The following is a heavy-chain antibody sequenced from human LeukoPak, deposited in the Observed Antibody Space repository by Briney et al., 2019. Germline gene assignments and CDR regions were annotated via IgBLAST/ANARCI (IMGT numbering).Heavy chain of an antibody. V-gene: IGHV3-7*01. J-gene: IGHJ4*02. CDR2: IKEDGSEK. CDR1: GFTFSSYW. Sequence: GGSLRLSCVASGFTFSSYWMSWVRQAPGKGLEWVADIKEDGSEKYYVDSVKGRFTISGDNAKNSLYLQMNSLRAEDTAVYYCALNPDYYGSGSFDYWGQGTLVTVSA. D-gene: IGHD3-10*01. CDR3: ALNPDYYGSGSFDY.